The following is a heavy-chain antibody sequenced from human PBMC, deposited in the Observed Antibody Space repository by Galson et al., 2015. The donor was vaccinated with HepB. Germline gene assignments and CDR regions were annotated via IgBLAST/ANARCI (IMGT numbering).Heavy chain of an antibody. V-gene: IGHV3-49*03. D-gene: IGHD6-19*01. CDR3: TRLEIAVAGTDYYYYGMDV. J-gene: IGHJ6*02. CDR2: IRSKAYGGTT. CDR1: GFTFGDYA. Sequence: SLRLSCAASGFTFGDYAMSWFRQAPGKGLEWVGFIRSKAYGGTTEYAASVKGRFTISRDDSKSIAYLQMNSLKTEDTAVYYCTRLEIAVAGTDYYYYGMDVWGQGTTVTVSS.